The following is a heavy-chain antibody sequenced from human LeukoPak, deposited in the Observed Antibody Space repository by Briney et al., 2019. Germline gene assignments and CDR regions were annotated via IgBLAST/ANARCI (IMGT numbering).Heavy chain of an antibody. V-gene: IGHV3-23*01. D-gene: IGHD1-1*01. CDR2: ISGSGGST. CDR3: AKDGNNWSNAFDI. Sequence: PGGSLRLSCAASGFTFDDYAMSWVRQAPGKGLEWVSAISGSGGSTYYADSVKGRFTISRDNSKNTLYLQMNSLRAEDTAVYYCAKDGNNWSNAFDIWGQGTMVTVSS. J-gene: IGHJ3*02. CDR1: GFTFDDYA.